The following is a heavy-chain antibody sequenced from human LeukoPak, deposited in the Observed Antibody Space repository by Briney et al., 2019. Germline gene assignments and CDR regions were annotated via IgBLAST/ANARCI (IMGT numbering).Heavy chain of an antibody. D-gene: IGHD3-9*01. CDR2: IYHSGST. V-gene: IGHV4-4*02. Sequence: SGTLSLTCAVSGGSISSSNWWSWVRQPPGKGLEWIGEIYHSGSTNYNPSLKSRVTISVDKSKNQFSLKLSSVTAADTAVYYCARDTINYDILTGYPKRGYFDYWGQGTLVTVSS. CDR3: ARDTINYDILTGYPKRGYFDY. J-gene: IGHJ4*02. CDR1: GGSISSSNW.